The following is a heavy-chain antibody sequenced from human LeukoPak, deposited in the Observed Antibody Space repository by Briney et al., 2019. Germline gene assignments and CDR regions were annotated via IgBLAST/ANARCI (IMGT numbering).Heavy chain of an antibody. CDR1: GFTFSSYG. V-gene: IGHV3-23*01. CDR2: ISGSGGST. J-gene: IGHJ4*02. CDR3: AKDRLYCSGGSCYGGAFDY. D-gene: IGHD2-15*01. Sequence: GGSLRLSCAASGFTFSSYGMSWVRQAPGKGLEWVSAISGSGGSTYYADSVKGRFTISRDNSKNTLYLQMNSLRAEDTAVYYCAKDRLYCSGGSCYGGAFDYWGQGTLVTVSS.